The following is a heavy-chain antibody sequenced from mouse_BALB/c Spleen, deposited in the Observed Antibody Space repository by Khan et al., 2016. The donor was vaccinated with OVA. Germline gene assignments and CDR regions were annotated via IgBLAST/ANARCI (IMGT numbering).Heavy chain of an antibody. CDR1: GFSLSSYN. Sequence: QVQLKESGPGLVAPSQSLSITCTVSGFSLSSYNIHWVRQPPGKGLEWLGMIWGGGGTDYNSTLKSRLSIRKDNSKSQVLLKMNSLQTDDTAMYFCAGTYYRYDGYYAMDYWGQGTSVTVSS. D-gene: IGHD2-14*01. V-gene: IGHV2-6-4*01. J-gene: IGHJ4*01. CDR2: IWGGGGT. CDR3: AGTYYRYDGYYAMDY.